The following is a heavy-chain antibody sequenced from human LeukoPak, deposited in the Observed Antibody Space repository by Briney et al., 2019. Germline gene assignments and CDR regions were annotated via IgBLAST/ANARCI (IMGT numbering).Heavy chain of an antibody. CDR2: IYYSGST. V-gene: IGHV4-30-4*01. Sequence: PSETLSLTCTVSGGSISSGDYYWSWIRQPPGEGLEWIGYIYYSGSTYYHPSLKSRVTISVDTSKNQFSLKLSSVTAADTAVYYCARLPYGATVPTYFDYWGQGTLVTVSS. CDR1: GGSISSGDYY. J-gene: IGHJ4*02. D-gene: IGHD1-26*01. CDR3: ARLPYGATVPTYFDY.